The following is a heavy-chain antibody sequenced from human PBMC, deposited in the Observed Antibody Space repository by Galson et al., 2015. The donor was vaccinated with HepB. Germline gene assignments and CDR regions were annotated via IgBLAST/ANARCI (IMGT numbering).Heavy chain of an antibody. CDR3: ARGRGYDFRY. Sequence: SLRLSCAASGFTFRNYWMSWVRQAPGKGLEWVANINQDGSEKYYVDSVRGRFTISRDNAKNSLYLQMNSLRAEDTAVYYCARGRGYDFRYWGQGTLVTVSS. V-gene: IGHV3-7*03. CDR1: GFTFRNYW. J-gene: IGHJ4*02. CDR2: INQDGSEK. D-gene: IGHD3-3*01.